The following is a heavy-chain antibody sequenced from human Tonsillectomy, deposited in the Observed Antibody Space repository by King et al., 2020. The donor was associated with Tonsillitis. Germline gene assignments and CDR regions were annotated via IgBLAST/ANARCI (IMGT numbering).Heavy chain of an antibody. Sequence: QLVQSGGGVVQPGKSLRLSCAASGFTFSSYGMHWVRQAPGKGLEWVAVIWYDGSKKYYAESVKGRFAISRDNSKNTLYVQMNSLRAEDTAVYFCAANGREGAFDIWGQGTMVNVSS. CDR1: GFTFSSYG. V-gene: IGHV3-33*08. J-gene: IGHJ3*02. CDR2: IWYDGSKK. D-gene: IGHD1-26*01. CDR3: AANGREGAFDI.